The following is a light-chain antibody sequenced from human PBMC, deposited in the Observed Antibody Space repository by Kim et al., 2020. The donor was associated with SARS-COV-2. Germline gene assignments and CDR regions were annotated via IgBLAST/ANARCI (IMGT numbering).Light chain of an antibody. CDR3: SSYTNSNTRV. V-gene: IGLV2-14*03. Sequence: GQSITISCTGTNNDVGVYNYVSWYQQHPGKAPKLMIYDVSSRPSGVSNRFSGSKSGNTASLTISGLQAEDEADYYCSSYTNSNTRVFGTGTKVTVL. CDR1: NNDVGVYNY. J-gene: IGLJ1*01. CDR2: DVS.